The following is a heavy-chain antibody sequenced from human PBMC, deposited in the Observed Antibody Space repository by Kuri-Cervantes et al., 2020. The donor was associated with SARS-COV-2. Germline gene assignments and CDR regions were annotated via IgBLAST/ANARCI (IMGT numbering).Heavy chain of an antibody. CDR1: GFTFSNFG. Sequence: SCAASGFTFSNFGMHWVRQAPGKGLEWVTLISYDGSDKYYADSVKGRFTISRDNPKSTLFLQMNSLRAEDTAEYYCARGAAAADYFFYGMDVWGRGTTVTVSS. CDR3: ARGAAAADYFFYGMDV. V-gene: IGHV3-30*03. CDR2: ISYDGSDK. D-gene: IGHD6-13*01. J-gene: IGHJ6*02.